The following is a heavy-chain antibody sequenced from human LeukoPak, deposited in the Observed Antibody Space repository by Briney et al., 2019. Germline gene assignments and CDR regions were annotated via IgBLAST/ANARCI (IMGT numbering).Heavy chain of an antibody. V-gene: IGHV3-30-3*01. J-gene: IGHJ4*02. D-gene: IGHD3-10*01. CDR1: GFTFSRYA. CDR2: ISYDGSNK. Sequence: GGSLRLSCADSGFTFSRYAMHWVRQAPGKGLEWAAVISYDGSNKYYADSVKGRFTISRDNSKNTLYLQMNSLRAEDTAVYYCAGPWGAVIGVWGQGTPVTVSS. CDR3: AGPWGAVIGV.